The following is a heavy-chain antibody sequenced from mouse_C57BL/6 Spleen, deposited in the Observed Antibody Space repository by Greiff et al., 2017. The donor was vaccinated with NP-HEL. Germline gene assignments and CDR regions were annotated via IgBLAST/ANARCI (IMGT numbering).Heavy chain of an antibody. V-gene: IGHV1-85*01. CDR1: GYTFTSYD. CDR2: IYPRAGST. Sequence: VQVVESGPELVKPGASVKLSCKASGYTFTSYDINWVKQRPGQGLEWIGWIYPRAGSTKYNEKFKGKATLTVDTSSSTAYMELHSLPSEDSAVYFCARSYYGSPWYFDVWGTGTTVTVSS. CDR3: ARSYYGSPWYFDV. J-gene: IGHJ1*03. D-gene: IGHD1-1*01.